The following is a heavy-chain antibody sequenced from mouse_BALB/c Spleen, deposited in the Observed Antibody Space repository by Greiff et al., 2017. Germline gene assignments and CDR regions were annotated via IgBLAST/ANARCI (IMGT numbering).Heavy chain of an antibody. CDR3: ARGVYYYGSSPAWFAY. V-gene: IGHV1-7*01. CDR1: GYTFTSYW. Sequence: VQLQESGAELAKPGASVKMSCKASGYTFTSYWMHWVKQRPGQGLEWIGYINPSTGYTEYNQKFKDKATLTADKSSSTAYMQLSSLTSEDSAVYYCARGVYYYGSSPAWFAYWGQGTLVTVSA. CDR2: INPSTGYT. D-gene: IGHD1-1*01. J-gene: IGHJ3*01.